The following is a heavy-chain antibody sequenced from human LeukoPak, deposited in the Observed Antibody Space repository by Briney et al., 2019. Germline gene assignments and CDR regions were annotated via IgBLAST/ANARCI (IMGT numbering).Heavy chain of an antibody. V-gene: IGHV3-30*04. CDR2: ISYDGSNK. Sequence: PGGSLRLSCAASGFTFSSYAMHWVRQAPGKGLEWVAVISYDGSNKYYADSVKGRFTISRDNSKNTLYLQMNRLRAEDTAVYYCARGRPSSEGYFDYWGQGTLVTVSS. J-gene: IGHJ4*02. CDR3: ARGRPSSEGYFDY. D-gene: IGHD2-15*01. CDR1: GFTFSSYA.